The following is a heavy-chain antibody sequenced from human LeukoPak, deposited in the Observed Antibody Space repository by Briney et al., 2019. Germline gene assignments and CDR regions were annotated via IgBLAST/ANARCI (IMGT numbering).Heavy chain of an antibody. D-gene: IGHD6-13*01. CDR3: ATAAAGKDYYYYGMNA. CDR2: IYSGGST. CDR1: GFTVSSNY. Sequence: GGSLRLSCAASGFTVSSNYMSWVRQAPGKGLEWVSVIYSGGSTYYADSVKGRFTISRHNSKNTLYLQMNSLRAEDTAVYYCATAAAGKDYYYYGMNAWGQGTTVTVSS. J-gene: IGHJ6*02. V-gene: IGHV3-53*04.